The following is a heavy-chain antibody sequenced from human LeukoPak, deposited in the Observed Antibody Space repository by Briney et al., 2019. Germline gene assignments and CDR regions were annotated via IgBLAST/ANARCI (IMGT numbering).Heavy chain of an antibody. CDR1: GGSFSGYY. CDR3: ARLYLPATRFDY. CDR2: IYTSGST. D-gene: IGHD5-24*01. Sequence: PSETLSLTCAVYGGSFSGYYWSWIRQPPGKGLEWIGRIYTSGSTNYNPSLKSRVTISVDTSKNQFSLKLTSVTAADTAVYYCARLYLPATRFDYWGQGTLVTVSS. V-gene: IGHV4-4*08. J-gene: IGHJ4*02.